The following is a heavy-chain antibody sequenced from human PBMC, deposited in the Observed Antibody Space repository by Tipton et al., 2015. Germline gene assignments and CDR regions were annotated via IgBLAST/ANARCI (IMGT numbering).Heavy chain of an antibody. Sequence: TLSLTCTVSGGSFSDYYWGWIRQPPGKGLEWIGSIFHRGDTNYNPSLKSRVPISLDTPKNQFSLKLTSVTAADTAVYYCACQDYDSLTRDYQTVDYWGQGTLVTVSS. CDR1: GGSFSDYY. CDR2: IFHRGDT. V-gene: IGHV4-38-2*02. D-gene: IGHD3-9*01. J-gene: IGHJ4*02. CDR3: ACQDYDSLTRDYQTVDY.